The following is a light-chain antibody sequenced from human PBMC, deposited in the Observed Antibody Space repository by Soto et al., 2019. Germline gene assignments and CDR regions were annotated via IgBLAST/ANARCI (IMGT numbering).Light chain of an antibody. CDR3: SSYTRSSTYV. CDR2: DVS. Sequence: QSALTQPASVSGSPGQSITISCTGTSSDVDGYNYVSWYRQHPGRAPKLMIYDVSNRPSGVSNRFSGSKSGNTASLTISGLQAEDEADYYCSSYTRSSTYVFGTGTKVTVL. CDR1: SSDVDGYNY. J-gene: IGLJ1*01. V-gene: IGLV2-14*01.